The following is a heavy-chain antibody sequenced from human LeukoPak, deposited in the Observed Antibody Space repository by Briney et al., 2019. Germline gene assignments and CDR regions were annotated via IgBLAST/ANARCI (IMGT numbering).Heavy chain of an antibody. CDR2: IYTNGGA. CDR1: GGSVTSGNYY. J-gene: IGHJ4*02. CDR3: AREPSGY. Sequence: PSETLSLTCTVSGGSVTSGNYYWNWIRQPAGKGLKWIGRIYTNGGASYNPSLKSRVTISIDASKNQFSLKLSSVTAADTAVYYCAREPSGYWGQGILVTVTS. V-gene: IGHV4-61*02.